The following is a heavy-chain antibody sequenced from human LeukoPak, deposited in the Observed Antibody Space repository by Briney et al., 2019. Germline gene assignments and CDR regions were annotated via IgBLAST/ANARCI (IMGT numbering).Heavy chain of an antibody. Sequence: ASVKVSCKASGYTFTSYGISCVRQAPGQGLEWMAWISAYNGNTDYAQNLRGRVTMTTDTSTSTAYMELRSLRSDDTAVYYCARDSVDGSGTYYNDSPDYWGQGTLVTVSS. CDR3: ARDSVDGSGTYYNDSPDY. D-gene: IGHD3-10*01. CDR1: GYTFTSYG. J-gene: IGHJ4*02. V-gene: IGHV1-18*01. CDR2: ISAYNGNT.